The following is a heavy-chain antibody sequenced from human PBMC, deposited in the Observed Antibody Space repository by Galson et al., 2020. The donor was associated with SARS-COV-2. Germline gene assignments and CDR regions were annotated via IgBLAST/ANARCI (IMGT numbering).Heavy chain of an antibody. J-gene: IGHJ6*02. Sequence: GESLKISCAASGFTFSSYGMHWVRQAPGKGLEWVAVIWYDGSNKYYADSVKGRFTISRDNSKNTLYLQMNSLRAEDTAVYYCAREGDYYDSSGYPTFGGMDVWGQGTTVTVSS. V-gene: IGHV3-33*01. D-gene: IGHD3-22*01. CDR3: AREGDYYDSSGYPTFGGMDV. CDR1: GFTFSSYG. CDR2: IWYDGSNK.